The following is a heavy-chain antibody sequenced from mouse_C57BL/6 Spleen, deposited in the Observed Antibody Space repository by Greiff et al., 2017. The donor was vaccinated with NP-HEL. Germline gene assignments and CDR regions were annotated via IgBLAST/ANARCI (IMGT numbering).Heavy chain of an antibody. V-gene: IGHV1-54*01. CDR1: GYAFTNYL. CDR2: INPGSGGT. J-gene: IGHJ4*01. Sequence: QVQLKQSGAELVRPGTSVKVSCKASGYAFTNYLIEWVKQRPGQGLEWIGVINPGSGGTNYNEKFKGKATLTADKSSSTANTQLSSLTSEDSAVYFCASWGDIYYYGSSPYYYAMDYWGQGTSVTVSS. D-gene: IGHD1-1*01. CDR3: ASWGDIYYYGSSPYYYAMDY.